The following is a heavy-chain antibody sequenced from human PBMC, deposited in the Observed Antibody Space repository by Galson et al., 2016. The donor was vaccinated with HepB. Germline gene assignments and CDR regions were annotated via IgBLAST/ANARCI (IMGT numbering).Heavy chain of an antibody. V-gene: IGHV3-30*04. CDR3: VTPSPVYFGDAGHYNFGMEV. CDR2: ISYDGSSK. D-gene: IGHD3-9*01. CDR1: GFTFSNYV. J-gene: IGHJ6*02. Sequence: SLRLSCAASGFTFSNYVMHWVRQAPGKGLEWVAVISYDGSSKYYADSVKGRFTISRDNSKNILFPHMAGLRVEDTAVYYCVTPSPVYFGDAGHYNFGMEVWGRGTAVTVSS.